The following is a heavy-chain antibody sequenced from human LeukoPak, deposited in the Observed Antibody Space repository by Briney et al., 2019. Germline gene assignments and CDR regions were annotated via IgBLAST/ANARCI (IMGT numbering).Heavy chain of an antibody. D-gene: IGHD3-9*01. V-gene: IGHV2-70*11. CDR1: GFSLRTSGMC. Sequence: SGPTLVNPTQTLTLTCTFSGFSLRTSGMCVSWIRQPPGKALEWLARIDWDDDKYYSTSLKTRLTISTDTSKNQVVLTLTNMDPVDTATYYCARILTGQFAFDYWGQGTLVTVSS. CDR2: IDWDDDK. CDR3: ARILTGQFAFDY. J-gene: IGHJ4*02.